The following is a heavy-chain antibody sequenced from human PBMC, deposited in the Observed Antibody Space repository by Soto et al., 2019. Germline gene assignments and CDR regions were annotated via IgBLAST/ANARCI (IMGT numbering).Heavy chain of an antibody. Sequence: PSETLSLTCTVSGGSISSSSYYWDWIRQPPGKGLEWVGHIYYSGSTYYNPSLKSRVTISVDTSKNQFSLKMSSVTAADTAVYYCARLRGGNTFDIWGQGTMVTVS. CDR1: GGSISSSSYY. CDR2: IYYSGST. D-gene: IGHD3-16*01. CDR3: ARLRGGNTFDI. J-gene: IGHJ3*02. V-gene: IGHV4-39*01.